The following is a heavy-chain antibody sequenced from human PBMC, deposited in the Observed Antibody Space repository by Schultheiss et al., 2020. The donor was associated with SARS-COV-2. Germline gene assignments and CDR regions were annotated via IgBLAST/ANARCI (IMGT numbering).Heavy chain of an antibody. J-gene: IGHJ4*02. V-gene: IGHV1-18*01. D-gene: IGHD3-22*01. Sequence: ASVKVSCKASGYTFTSYGISWVRQAPGQGLEWMGWISAYNGNTNYAQKLQGRVTMTTDTSTSTAYMELRSLRSDDTAVYYCARDATPYYYDSSGYYPSFDYWGQGTLVTVS. CDR3: ARDATPYYYDSSGYYPSFDY. CDR2: ISAYNGNT. CDR1: GYTFTSYG.